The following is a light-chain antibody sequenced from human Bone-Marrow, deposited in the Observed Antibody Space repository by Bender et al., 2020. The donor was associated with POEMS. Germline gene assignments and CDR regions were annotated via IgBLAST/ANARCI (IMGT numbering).Light chain of an antibody. CDR1: RSNIGINY. J-gene: IGLJ2*01. CDR2: YNH. CDR3: SSWDDTLKGLL. Sequence: QSVLTQPPSASGTPGQRVTISCSGSRSNIGINYVYWYQQFPGMAPRLIIFYNHQRSSGVPDRFSGSKSDTSASLAISGLQSEDEAIYYCSSWDDTLKGLLFGGGTKLTVL. V-gene: IGLV1-44*01.